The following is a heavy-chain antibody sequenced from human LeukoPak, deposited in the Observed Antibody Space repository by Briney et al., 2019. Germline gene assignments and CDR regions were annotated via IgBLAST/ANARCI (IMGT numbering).Heavy chain of an antibody. D-gene: IGHD2-15*01. V-gene: IGHV3-23*01. Sequence: PGGSLRLSCAASGFTFSSYAMSWVRQAPGKGLEWVSAISGSGGSTYYADSVKGRFTIYRDNSKNTLYLQMNSLRAEDTAVYYCAKAALFSCYSRICYFDYWGQGTLVTVSS. J-gene: IGHJ4*02. CDR2: ISGSGGST. CDR3: AKAALFSCYSRICYFDY. CDR1: GFTFSSYA.